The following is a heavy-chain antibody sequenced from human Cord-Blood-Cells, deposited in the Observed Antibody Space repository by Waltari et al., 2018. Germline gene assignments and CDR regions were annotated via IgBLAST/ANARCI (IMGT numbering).Heavy chain of an antibody. J-gene: IGHJ5*02. CDR2: ISSSSSYI. D-gene: IGHD6-13*01. CDR1: GFTFSSYS. CDR3: ARGGQQLVLGDSGDWFDP. V-gene: IGHV3-21*01. Sequence: EVQLVESGGGLVKPGGSLRLSCAASGFTFSSYSMNWVRQATGTGLEWVSSISSSSSYIYYADSVKGRFTISRDNAKNSLYLQMNSLRAEDTAVYYCARGGQQLVLGDSGDWFDPWGQGTLVTVSS.